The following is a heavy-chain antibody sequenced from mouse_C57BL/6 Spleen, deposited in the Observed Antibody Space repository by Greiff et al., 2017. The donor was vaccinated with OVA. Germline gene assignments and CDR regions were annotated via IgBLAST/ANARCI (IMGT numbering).Heavy chain of an antibody. D-gene: IGHD4-1*01. J-gene: IGHJ3*01. Sequence: EVQLVESGGDLVKPGGSLKLSCAASGFTFSSYGMSWVRQTPDKRLEWVATISSGGSYTYYPDSVKGRFTISRDNAKNTLYLQMSSLKSEDTAMYYCARQELGRGFAYWGQGTLVTVSA. CDR2: ISSGGSYT. CDR1: GFTFSSYG. V-gene: IGHV5-6*01. CDR3: ARQELGRGFAY.